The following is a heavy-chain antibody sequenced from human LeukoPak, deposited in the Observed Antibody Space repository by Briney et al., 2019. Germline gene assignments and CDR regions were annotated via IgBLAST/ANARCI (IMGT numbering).Heavy chain of an antibody. CDR1: GYTFTSYG. V-gene: IGHV1-18*01. CDR2: ISAYNGNT. D-gene: IGHD3-22*01. Sequence: ASVKVSCKASGYTFTSYGISWVRQAPGQGLEWMGWISAYNGNTNYAQKLQGRVTMTTDTSTSTAYMELRSLRSDDTAVYYCARGAAYYYDSSGYFDYWGQGTLSPSPQ. CDR3: ARGAAYYYDSSGYFDY. J-gene: IGHJ4*02.